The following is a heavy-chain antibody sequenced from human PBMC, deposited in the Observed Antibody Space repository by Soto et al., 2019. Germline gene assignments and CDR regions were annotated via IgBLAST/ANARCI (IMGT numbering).Heavy chain of an antibody. D-gene: IGHD6-13*01. CDR3: ATGYSSSWYAEDFDY. J-gene: IGHJ4*02. Sequence: GGSLRLSCAASGFTFSSYSMNRVRQAPGKGLEWVSSISSSSSYIYYADSVKGRFTISRDNAKNSLYLQMNSLRAEDTAVYYCATGYSSSWYAEDFDYWGQGTLVTVPS. V-gene: IGHV3-21*01. CDR1: GFTFSSYS. CDR2: ISSSSSYI.